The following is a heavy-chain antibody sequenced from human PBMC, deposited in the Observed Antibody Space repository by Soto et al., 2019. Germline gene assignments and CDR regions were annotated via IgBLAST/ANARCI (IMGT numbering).Heavy chain of an antibody. CDR1: GFSLTTIGVG. V-gene: IGHV2-5*02. J-gene: IGHJ4*02. D-gene: IGHD6-19*01. Sequence: QITLKESGPTLVKPTQTLTLTCTFSGFSLTTIGVGVGWIRQPPGKALEWLALSYWDDDKHYSTSLKSRLTITKVTSKNQVVLTMTNMDTVDTATYYCEHRPRGNRGWGTFDYWGQGILVTVSS. CDR2: SYWDDDK. CDR3: EHRPRGNRGWGTFDY.